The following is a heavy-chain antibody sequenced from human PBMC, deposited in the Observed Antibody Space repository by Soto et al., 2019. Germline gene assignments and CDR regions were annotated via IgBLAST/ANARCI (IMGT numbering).Heavy chain of an antibody. V-gene: IGHV3-30*18. CDR1: GFTFSSYG. J-gene: IGHJ6*02. CDR2: ISYDGSNK. D-gene: IGHD6-19*01. CDR3: AKNTVAGTYYYYGMDV. Sequence: QVQLVGSGGGVVQPGRSLRLSCAASGFTFSSYGMHWVRQAPGKGLEWVAVISYDGSNKSYADSVKGRFTISRDNSKNTLYLQMNSLRAEDTAVYYCAKNTVAGTYYYYGMDVWGQGTTVTVSS.